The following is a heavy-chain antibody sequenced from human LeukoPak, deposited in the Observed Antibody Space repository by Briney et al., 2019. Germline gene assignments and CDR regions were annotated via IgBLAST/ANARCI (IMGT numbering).Heavy chain of an antibody. D-gene: IGHD4/OR15-4a*01. V-gene: IGHV3-33*01. CDR3: ARGAKTFDS. Sequence: PGGSLRLSCAVSGFTFRNAGMNWVRQAPGKGLEWVAIIWYDGSNEYYGDSVKGRFIISRDDSRNTLYLQMNSLRAEDTAVYFCARGAKTFDSWGQGALVTV. CDR1: GFTFRNAG. CDR2: IWYDGSNE. J-gene: IGHJ4*02.